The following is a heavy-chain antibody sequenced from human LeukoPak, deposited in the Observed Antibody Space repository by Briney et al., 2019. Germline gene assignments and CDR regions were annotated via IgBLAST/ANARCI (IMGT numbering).Heavy chain of an antibody. CDR1: GFTFSRFA. CDR3: ARVPIVVVPAALRSNHLFFDY. Sequence: PGGSLRLSCSASGFTFSRFAMSWVRQSPGQGLEWVSAIRATDGTTYYADSVRGRFTVSRDNSMNILFLQMNSLRAEDTAVYYCARVPIVVVPAALRSNHLFFDYWGQGTLVTVSS. J-gene: IGHJ4*02. CDR2: IRATDGTT. V-gene: IGHV3-23*01. D-gene: IGHD2-2*01.